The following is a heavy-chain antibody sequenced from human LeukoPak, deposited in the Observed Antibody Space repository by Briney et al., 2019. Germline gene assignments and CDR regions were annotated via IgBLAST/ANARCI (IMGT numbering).Heavy chain of an antibody. J-gene: IGHJ4*02. V-gene: IGHV4-34*01. CDR3: ARGLGSTNY. D-gene: IGHD3-16*01. CDR2: INDSGST. CDR1: GGSFSGYY. Sequence: SETLSLTCAVYGGSFSGYYWSWIRQPPGKGLEWIGEINDSGSTNYNPSLKSRVTISVDTSKNQFSLKLSSVTAADTAVYYCARGLGSTNYWGQGTLVTVSS.